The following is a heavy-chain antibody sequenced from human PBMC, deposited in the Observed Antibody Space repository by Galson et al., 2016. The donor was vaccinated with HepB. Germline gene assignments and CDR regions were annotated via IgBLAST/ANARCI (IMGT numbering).Heavy chain of an antibody. V-gene: IGHV6-1*01. J-gene: IGHJ4*02. CDR1: GDSVSSNSAA. Sequence: CAISGDSVSSNSAAWSWIRQSPSRGLEWLGRTYYRSRWYNDYAVSVKSRITINPDTSKNQFSLQLNSATPEDTAVYYCARDLGGAYGTGRSFDYWGQGTLVTCSS. D-gene: IGHD1-1*01. CDR3: ARDLGGAYGTGRSFDY. CDR2: TYYRSRWYN.